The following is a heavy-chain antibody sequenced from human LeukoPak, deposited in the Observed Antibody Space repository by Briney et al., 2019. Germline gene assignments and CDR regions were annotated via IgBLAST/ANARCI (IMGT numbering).Heavy chain of an antibody. Sequence: SETLSLTCTVSSCSISGYYWSWIRQPPGKGLEWIGYSSSSGHTKYNPSLKSRVTISVDTSKGQFCLMLSSVTAADTAVYYWARATILDNWGRGTLVTVSS. CDR2: SSSSGHT. D-gene: IGHD3-9*01. J-gene: IGHJ4*02. CDR1: SCSISGYY. CDR3: ARATILDN. V-gene: IGHV4-59*01.